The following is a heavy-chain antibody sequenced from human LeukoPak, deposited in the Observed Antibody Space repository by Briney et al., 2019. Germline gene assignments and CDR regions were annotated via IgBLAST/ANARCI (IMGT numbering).Heavy chain of an antibody. CDR1: GGSISSGGYY. Sequence: SQTLSLTCTVSGGSISSGGYYWSWIRQHPGKGLEWIGYIYYSGSTYYNPSLKSRVTISVDTSKNQFSLKLSSVTAADTAVYYCARVGFTGDYAPNWFDPWGQGTLVIVSS. D-gene: IGHD4-17*01. V-gene: IGHV4-31*03. CDR3: ARVGFTGDYAPNWFDP. J-gene: IGHJ5*02. CDR2: IYYSGST.